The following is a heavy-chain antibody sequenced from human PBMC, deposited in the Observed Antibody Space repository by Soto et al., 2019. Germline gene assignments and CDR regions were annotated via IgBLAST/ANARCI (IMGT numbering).Heavy chain of an antibody. CDR1: GFTFSSYA. V-gene: IGHV3-23*01. CDR3: AKAMGWLVRRYYYGMDV. Sequence: GGSLRLSCAASGFTFSSYAMSWVRQAPGKGLEWVSAISGSGGSTYYADSVKGRFTISRDNSKNTLYLQMNSLRAEDTAVYYCAKAMGWLVRRYYYGMDVWGQGTKVTVSS. CDR2: ISGSGGST. D-gene: IGHD6-19*01. J-gene: IGHJ6*02.